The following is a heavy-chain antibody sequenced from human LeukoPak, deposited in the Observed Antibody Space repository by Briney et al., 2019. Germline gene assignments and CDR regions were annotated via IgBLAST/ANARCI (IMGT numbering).Heavy chain of an antibody. V-gene: IGHV3-30*02. CDR2: IRYDGSNK. CDR1: GFTFSSYG. D-gene: IGHD6-13*01. Sequence: PGGSLRLSCAASGFTFSSYGMHWVHQAPGKGLEWVAFIRYDGSNKYYADSVKGRFTISRDNSKNTLYLQMNSLRAEDTAVYYCAKRCSSSWYYFDYWGQGTLVTVSS. CDR3: AKRCSSSWYYFDY. J-gene: IGHJ4*02.